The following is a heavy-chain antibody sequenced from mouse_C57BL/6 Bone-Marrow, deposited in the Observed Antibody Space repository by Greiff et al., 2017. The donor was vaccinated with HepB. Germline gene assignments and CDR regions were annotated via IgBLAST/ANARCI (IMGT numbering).Heavy chain of an antibody. CDR3: ATVTTVVAPGFDY. V-gene: IGHV2-2*01. Sequence: QVQLQQPGPGLVQPSQSLSITCTASGFSLTSYGVHWVRQSPGKGLEWLGVIWSGGSTDYNAAFISSLSIRKDNSKCQVFFKMNSLQADDTAIYCCATVTTVVAPGFDYWGQGTLVTVSA. D-gene: IGHD1-1*01. CDR2: IWSGGST. CDR1: GFSLTSYG. J-gene: IGHJ3*01.